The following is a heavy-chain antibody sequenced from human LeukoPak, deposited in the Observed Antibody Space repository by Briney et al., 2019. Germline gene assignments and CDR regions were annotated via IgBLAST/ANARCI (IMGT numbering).Heavy chain of an antibody. D-gene: IGHD7-27*01. CDR3: AKEVLTGDPQFDY. Sequence: PGGSLRLSCAASGFTFSSYGMHWVRQAPGKGLEWVAFIRYDGSNKYYADSVKGRFTISRDNSKNTLYLQMNSLRAEDTAVYYCAKEVLTGDPQFDYWGQGTLVTVSS. J-gene: IGHJ4*02. CDR2: IRYDGSNK. CDR1: GFTFSSYG. V-gene: IGHV3-30*02.